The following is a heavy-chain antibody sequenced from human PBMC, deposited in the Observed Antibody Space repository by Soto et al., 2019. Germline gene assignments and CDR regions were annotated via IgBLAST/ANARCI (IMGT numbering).Heavy chain of an antibody. J-gene: IGHJ4*02. CDR1: GGSISSSSYY. CDR3: ERQWIVPADRTYFDY. Sequence: QLQLQESGPGLVKPSETLSLTCTVSGGSISSSSYYWGWIHQPPGKVLEWIGSIYYSGSTYYNPSLKSRVTISVHTSKNQFSLNLSSVTAADTGVYYGERQWIVPADRTYFDYWGQGTLVTVSS. D-gene: IGHD2-2*01. CDR2: IYYSGST. V-gene: IGHV4-39*01.